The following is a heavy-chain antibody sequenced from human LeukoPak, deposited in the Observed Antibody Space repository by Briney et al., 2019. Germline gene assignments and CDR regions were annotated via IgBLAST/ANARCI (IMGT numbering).Heavy chain of an antibody. CDR2: ISPGGGTT. V-gene: IGHV3-23*01. CDR1: GFAFGSEA. D-gene: IGHD3-3*01. CDR3: AKDLRDTIFGVVIQDRFFDY. J-gene: IGHJ4*02. Sequence: SGGSLRLSCAVSGFAFGSEAMSWVRQSPARGLEWVASISPGGGTTYYADYVKGRFTISRDNSKNTLYLQMNSLRAEDTAVYYCAKDLRDTIFGVVIQDRFFDYWGQGTLVTVSS.